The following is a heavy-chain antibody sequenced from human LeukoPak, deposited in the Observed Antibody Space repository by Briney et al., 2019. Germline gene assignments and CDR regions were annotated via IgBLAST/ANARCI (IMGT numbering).Heavy chain of an antibody. V-gene: IGHV3-53*01. D-gene: IGHD2-8*01. CDR2: IYSGGST. CDR1: GFTVSSNY. Sequence: GGSLSLSCAASGFTVSSNYMSWVRQAPGRGLEWVSYIYSGGSTNYADSVKGRFTISRDNSKNTLYLQMNSLRAEDTAVYYCASGRLGYCTNGVCYDAFDIWGQGTMVTVSS. CDR3: ASGRLGYCTNGVCYDAFDI. J-gene: IGHJ3*02.